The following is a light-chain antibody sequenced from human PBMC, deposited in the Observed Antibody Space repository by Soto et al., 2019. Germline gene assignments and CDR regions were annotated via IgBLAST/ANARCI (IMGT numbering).Light chain of an antibody. J-gene: IGLJ1*01. Sequence: QSALAQPPSASGSPGQSVTISCTGTSSDVGDYNYVSWYQQHPGKAPKLMIYEVSKRPSGVPDRFSGSKSGNTASLTVSGLQAEDEADYYCSSYAGSNINYVFGNGTKVTVL. CDR1: SSDVGDYNY. CDR2: EVS. V-gene: IGLV2-8*01. CDR3: SSYAGSNINYV.